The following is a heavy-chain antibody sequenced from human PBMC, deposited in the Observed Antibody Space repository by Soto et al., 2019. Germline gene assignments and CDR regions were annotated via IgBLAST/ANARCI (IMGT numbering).Heavy chain of an antibody. J-gene: IGHJ4*02. V-gene: IGHV1-3*01. CDR1: GYTFTSYA. D-gene: IGHD1-20*01. Sequence: QVQLVQSGAEVKKPGASVKVSCTASGYTFTSYAIHWVRQAPGQRLEWMGWVNAVNGNTKYSQKLQGRVTITRDTSASTAYMELSSLRSEDTAVYYCARDVGYNWNLIDYWGQGTLVTVSS. CDR3: ARDVGYNWNLIDY. CDR2: VNAVNGNT.